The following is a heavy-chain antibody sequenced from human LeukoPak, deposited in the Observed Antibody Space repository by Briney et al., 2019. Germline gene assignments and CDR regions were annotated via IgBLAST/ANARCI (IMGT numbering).Heavy chain of an antibody. CDR2: VGDNGGGA. J-gene: IGHJ4*02. CDR1: GFPFKGYP. CDR3: MRGGWVAPFDY. D-gene: IGHD2-15*01. V-gene: IGHV3-23*01. Sequence: GGSLRLSCAASGFPFKGYPMTWGRQAPGKGLGWVSAVGDNGGGAFYADSVRGRFSISKDIFSDTLYLQLDSLTPADTAVYHCMRGGWVAPFDYWGQGTLVTVSS.